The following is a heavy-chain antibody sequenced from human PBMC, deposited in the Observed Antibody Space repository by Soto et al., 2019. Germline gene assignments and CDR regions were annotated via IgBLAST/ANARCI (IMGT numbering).Heavy chain of an antibody. Sequence: ASVKVSCKASGYSFTNNDVNWVRLATGQGLEWMGWMNPGSGDTGYAQKFQGRVTMTRDISIGTAYMELRSLRSNDTAISYCARMGSFGSLNWFDPWGQGTLVTGS. CDR1: GYSFTNND. CDR3: ARMGSFGSLNWFDP. CDR2: MNPGSGDT. D-gene: IGHD3-10*01. V-gene: IGHV1-8*01. J-gene: IGHJ5*02.